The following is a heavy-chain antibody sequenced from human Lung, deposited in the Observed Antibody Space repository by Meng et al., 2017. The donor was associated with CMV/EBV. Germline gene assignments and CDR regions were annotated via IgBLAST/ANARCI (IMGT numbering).Heavy chain of an antibody. D-gene: IGHD1-26*01. V-gene: IGHV1-18*01. J-gene: IGHJ4*02. CDR2: ISAHNGNT. Sequence: ASVXVSCKASGYTFTNYGFSWVRQAPGQGLEWMGWISAHNGNTNYAQRLRGRVTMTTDTSTSTAYMELRSLRSDDTAVYYCVRTAWELAPYYWGQGTLVTVSS. CDR1: GYTFTNYG. CDR3: VRTAWELAPYY.